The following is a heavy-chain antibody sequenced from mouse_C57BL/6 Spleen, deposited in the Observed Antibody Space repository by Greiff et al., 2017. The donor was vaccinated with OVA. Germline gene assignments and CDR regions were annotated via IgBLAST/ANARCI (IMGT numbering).Heavy chain of an antibody. CDR3: ARWRYDYRGGAMDY. CDR1: GYTFTSYW. J-gene: IGHJ4*01. V-gene: IGHV1-55*01. CDR2: IYPGSGST. D-gene: IGHD2-4*01. Sequence: VQLQESGAELVKPGASVKMSCKASGYTFTSYWITWVKQRPGQGLEWIGDIYPGSGSTNYNEKFKSKATLTVDTSSSTAYMQLSSLTSEDSAVYYCARWRYDYRGGAMDYWGQGTSVTVSS.